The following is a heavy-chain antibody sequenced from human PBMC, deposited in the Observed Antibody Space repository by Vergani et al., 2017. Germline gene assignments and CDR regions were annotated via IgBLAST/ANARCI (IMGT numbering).Heavy chain of an antibody. CDR2: INSDGSRT. CDR3: ARELHYYSDSSGYYEYFDP. J-gene: IGHJ5*02. Sequence: EVQLVESGGGLVQPGGSLRLSCAASGFTFSSYWMHWVRQVPGKGLVWVSRINSDGSRTTYADPVKGRFTISRDNAKNTLYLQMNSLRAEDTAVYYCARELHYYSDSSGYYEYFDPWGQGTLVTVSS. V-gene: IGHV3-74*01. D-gene: IGHD3-22*01. CDR1: GFTFSSYW.